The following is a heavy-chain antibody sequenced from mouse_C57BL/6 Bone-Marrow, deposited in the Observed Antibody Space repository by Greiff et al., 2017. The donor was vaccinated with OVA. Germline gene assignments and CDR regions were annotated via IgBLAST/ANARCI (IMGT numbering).Heavy chain of an antibody. CDR1: GYNFTSYG. Sequence: VQLQQSGAELARPGASVKLSCKASGYNFTSYGISWVKQRTGQGLEWIGEIYPRSGNTYYNEKFKGKATLTADKSSSTAYMELRSLTSEDSAVYFCARGNSKWYFDVWGTGTTVTVSS. CDR3: ARGNSKWYFDV. CDR2: IYPRSGNT. J-gene: IGHJ1*03. V-gene: IGHV1-81*01. D-gene: IGHD2-5*01.